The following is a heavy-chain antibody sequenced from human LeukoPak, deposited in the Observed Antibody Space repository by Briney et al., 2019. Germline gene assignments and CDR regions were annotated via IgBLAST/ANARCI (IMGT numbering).Heavy chain of an antibody. J-gene: IGHJ3*02. V-gene: IGHV3-30*18. D-gene: IGHD1-1*01. CDR2: ISYDGSNK. CDR3: AKENTAGKAFDI. Sequence: GGSLRLSCAASGFTFSSYGMLWVRQAPGKGLEWVAVISYDGSNKYYADSVKGRFTISRDNSKNTLYLQMNSLRAEDTAVYYCAKENTAGKAFDIWGQGTMVTVSS. CDR1: GFTFSSYG.